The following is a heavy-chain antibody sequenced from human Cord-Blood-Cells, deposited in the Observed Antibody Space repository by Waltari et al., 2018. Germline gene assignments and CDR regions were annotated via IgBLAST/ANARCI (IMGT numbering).Heavy chain of an antibody. CDR2: IIPILGRA. V-gene: IGHV1-69*10. Sequence: QVQLVQSGAEVKKPGSSVKVPCKASGGTFSRYAISWVRQAPRQGLEWMGGIIPILGRANYAQKCQGRVTITADKSTSTAYMELSSLRSEDTAVYYCARGSAGYSGYDYAFDIWGQGTMVTVSS. D-gene: IGHD5-12*01. CDR3: ARGSAGYSGYDYAFDI. J-gene: IGHJ3*02. CDR1: GGTFSRYA.